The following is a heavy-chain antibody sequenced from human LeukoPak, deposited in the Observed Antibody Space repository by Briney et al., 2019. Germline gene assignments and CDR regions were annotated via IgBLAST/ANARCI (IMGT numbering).Heavy chain of an antibody. CDR1: GYTFTGYY. Sequence: ASVKVSCKASGYTFTGYYMHWVRQAPGQGLEWIGWINPNSGGTNYAQKFQGRVTMTRDTSISTAYMELSRLRSVTPAVSFCAIHYCGSGCIHYWGQGALVTVSS. V-gene: IGHV1-2*02. D-gene: IGHD3-10*01. CDR3: AIHYCGSGCIHY. CDR2: INPNSGGT. J-gene: IGHJ4*02.